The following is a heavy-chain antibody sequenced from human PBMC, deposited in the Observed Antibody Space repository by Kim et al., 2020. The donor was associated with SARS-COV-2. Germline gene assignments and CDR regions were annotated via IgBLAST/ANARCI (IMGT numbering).Heavy chain of an antibody. Sequence: GGSLRLSCAVSGFSFANYAMHWVRQAPGKGLESVALMSFDGGNIHYADSVKGRFTISRDNSRNTLYLQMNSLRPEDTAVYYCAKDDFCSIYYWAQGFLVT. CDR2: MSFDGGNI. V-gene: IGHV3-30*04. CDR3: AKDDFCSIYY. J-gene: IGHJ4*02. CDR1: GFSFANYA. D-gene: IGHD2-21*01.